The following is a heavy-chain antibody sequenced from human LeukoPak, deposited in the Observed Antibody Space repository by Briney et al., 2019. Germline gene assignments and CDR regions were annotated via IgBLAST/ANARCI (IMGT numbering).Heavy chain of an antibody. CDR3: ARGKYQLRRDYYFDY. D-gene: IGHD2-2*01. Sequence: PSETLSLTCAVSGYSISSGYYWSWIRQPPGKGLEWIGYIYYSGSTNYNPSLESRVTISVDTSKNQFSLKLSSVTAADTAVYYCARGKYQLRRDYYFDYWGQGTLVTVSS. CDR2: IYYSGST. J-gene: IGHJ4*02. V-gene: IGHV4-61*01. CDR1: GYSISSGYY.